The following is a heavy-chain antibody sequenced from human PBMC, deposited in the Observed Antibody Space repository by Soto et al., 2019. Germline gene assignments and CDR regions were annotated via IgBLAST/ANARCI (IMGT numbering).Heavy chain of an antibody. D-gene: IGHD3-10*01. CDR1: GFTFTTYA. CDR2: ISSSGDST. J-gene: IGHJ3*02. Sequence: EVQLLESGGGLVQPGASLRLSCAASGFTFTTYAMNWVRQAPGKGPEWVSFISSSGDSTYYADSVKGRHTSSRDNSNNTLYLQMNSLRVEDTAVYYCAKRFFGSGSPPGAFDIWGQGTMVTVSS. V-gene: IGHV3-23*01. CDR3: AKRFFGSGSPPGAFDI.